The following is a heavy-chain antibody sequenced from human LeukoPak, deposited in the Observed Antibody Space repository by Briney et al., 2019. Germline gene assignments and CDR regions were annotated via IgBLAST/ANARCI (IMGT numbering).Heavy chain of an antibody. V-gene: IGHV3-21*05. CDR3: ARGHYGLDV. CDR2: ISSSSSDY. J-gene: IGHJ6*02. Sequence: PGGSLRLSCAASGFTFSSHTMSWVRQAPGKGLEWVSYISSSSSDYYYADSVKGRFTISRDNAQNSLYLQMNSLRAEDTAVYYCARGHYGLDVWRQGTTVTVSS. CDR1: GFTFSSHT.